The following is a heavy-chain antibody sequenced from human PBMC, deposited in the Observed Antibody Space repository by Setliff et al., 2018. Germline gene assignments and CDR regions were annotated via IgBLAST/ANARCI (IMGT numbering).Heavy chain of an antibody. Sequence: ASVKASCKASGYIFNTFGINWMRRAPGQGLEWIGWISPYNGDTKYAQNLQGRVTLTTVTSTSTAYVEVRSLRSDDTAVYYCARSPPNRGVGQGHHMDVWGKGTTVTVSS. CDR1: GYIFNTFG. CDR3: ARSPPNRGVGQGHHMDV. CDR2: ISPYNGDT. V-gene: IGHV1-18*01. J-gene: IGHJ6*03. D-gene: IGHD1-26*01.